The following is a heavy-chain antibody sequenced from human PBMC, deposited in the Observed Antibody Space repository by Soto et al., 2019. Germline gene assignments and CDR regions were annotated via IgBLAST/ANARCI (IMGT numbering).Heavy chain of an antibody. V-gene: IGHV4-31*03. Sequence: QVQLQESGPGLVKPSQTLSLTCTVSGGSISSGGYYWSWIRQHPGKGLEWIGYIYYSGSTYYNPSLTGRVTIPVAPSENHFSRNLSSGPAADTAGYYWARAWTPTAGGANGSDTWGQGTRVTSPQ. CDR3: ARAWTPTAGGANGSDT. D-gene: IGHD3-10*01. CDR2: IYYSGST. CDR1: GGSISSGGYY. J-gene: IGHJ5*02.